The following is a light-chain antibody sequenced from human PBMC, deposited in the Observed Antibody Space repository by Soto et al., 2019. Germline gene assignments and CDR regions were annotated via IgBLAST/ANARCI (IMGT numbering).Light chain of an antibody. Sequence: QSALTQPASVSGSPGQSITISYTGTSSDIGAYNLVSWYQQHPGKAPKLMLYDVNIRPSGVSNRFSGSKSGNTASLTISGLQAEDEADYYCTSWTTSTTMIFGGGTKLTVL. J-gene: IGLJ2*01. CDR1: SSDIGAYNL. CDR2: DVN. V-gene: IGLV2-14*03. CDR3: TSWTTSTTMI.